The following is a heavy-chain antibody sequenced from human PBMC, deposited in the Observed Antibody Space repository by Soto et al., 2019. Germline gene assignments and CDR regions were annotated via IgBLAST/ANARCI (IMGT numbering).Heavy chain of an antibody. J-gene: IGHJ5*02. CDR3: TRDIAARPPWFHP. CDR1: GFTFSSYS. Sequence: EVQLVESGGGLVKPGGSLRLSCAASGFTFSSYSMNWVSQAAGKGLXXSSSISSSSSYIYYADSVKGRFTISRDNAKNALCLQMNSLRAEDTAVYYCTRDIAARPPWFHPWGQGTLVTVSS. CDR2: ISSSSSYI. D-gene: IGHD6-6*01. V-gene: IGHV3-21*01.